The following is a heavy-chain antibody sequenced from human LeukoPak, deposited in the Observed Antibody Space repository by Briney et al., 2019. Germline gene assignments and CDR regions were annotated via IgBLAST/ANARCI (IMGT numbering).Heavy chain of an antibody. CDR1: GGSFSGYY. CDR3: ARTQKLRFLGSYYYYYYYMDV. Sequence: SETLSLTCAVSGGSFSGYYWSWIRQPPGKGLEWIGEINHSGSTNYNPSLKSRVTISVDTSKNQFSLKLSSVTAADTAVYYCARTQKLRFLGSYYYYYYYMDVWGKGTTVTVSS. V-gene: IGHV4-34*01. CDR2: INHSGST. D-gene: IGHD3-3*01. J-gene: IGHJ6*03.